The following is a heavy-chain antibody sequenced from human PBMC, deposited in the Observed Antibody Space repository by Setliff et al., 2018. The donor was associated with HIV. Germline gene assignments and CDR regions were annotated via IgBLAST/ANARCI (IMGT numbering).Heavy chain of an antibody. V-gene: IGHV4-39*01. CDR1: GGSISSSSYY. D-gene: IGHD3-10*01. Sequence: SETLSLTCTVSGGSISSSSYYWGWIRQPPGEGLEWVGSIYNSGSRYYNPSLNSRVTISVDTSKNQFSLKLSSVTAADTAVYYCAKSDTTMDGGTPFYMDVWGKGTTVTVLL. J-gene: IGHJ6*03. CDR3: AKSDTTMDGGTPFYMDV. CDR2: IYNSGSR.